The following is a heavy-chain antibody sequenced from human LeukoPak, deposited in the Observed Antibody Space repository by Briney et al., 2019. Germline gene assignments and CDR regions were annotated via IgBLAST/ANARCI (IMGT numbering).Heavy chain of an antibody. J-gene: IGHJ6*04. V-gene: IGHV1-18*04. CDR1: GYTFTSYG. D-gene: IGHD3-10*01. CDR2: ISAYSGNT. Sequence: ASVKVSCKASGYTFTSYGISWVRQAPGQGLEWMGWISAYSGNTNYAQKLQGRVTMTTDTSTSTAYMELRSLRSDDTAVYYCARGVVRGVTSYYYYGMDVWGKGTTVTVSS. CDR3: ARGVVRGVTSYYYYGMDV.